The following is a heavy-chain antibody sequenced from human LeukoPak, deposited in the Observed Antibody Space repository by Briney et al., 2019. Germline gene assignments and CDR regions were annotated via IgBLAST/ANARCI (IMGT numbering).Heavy chain of an antibody. J-gene: IGHJ3*02. D-gene: IGHD2-2*01. Sequence: SETLSLTCTVSGGSISSSSYYWGWIRQPPGKGLEWIGSIYYSGSTYYNPSLKSRVTISVDTSKNQFSLKLSSVTAADTAVYYCARSVVVVVPAATSRSDAFDIWGQGTMVTVSS. CDR1: GGSISSSSYY. CDR3: ARSVVVVVPAATSRSDAFDI. V-gene: IGHV4-39*01. CDR2: IYYSGST.